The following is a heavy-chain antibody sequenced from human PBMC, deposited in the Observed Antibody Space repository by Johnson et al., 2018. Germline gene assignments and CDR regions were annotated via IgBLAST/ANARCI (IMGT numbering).Heavy chain of an antibody. CDR3: TRPEGLYSRNSDQYCQH. Sequence: VQLVQSGGGLVRPGGSLRLSCAASGFTFTTYWMNWVRQAPGKGLEWVASIKEDGSTKYYVDSVNGRFTIPRENAKNSLYLQLKSLRAEDPAVYYWTRPEGLYSRNSDQYCQHGGQGTRVIVSS. D-gene: IGHD6-13*01. V-gene: IGHV3-7*01. CDR2: IKEDGSTK. CDR1: GFTFTTYW. J-gene: IGHJ1*01.